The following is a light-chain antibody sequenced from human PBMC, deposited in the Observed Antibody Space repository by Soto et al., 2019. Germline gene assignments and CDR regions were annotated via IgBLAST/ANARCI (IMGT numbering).Light chain of an antibody. CDR1: QSRAGY. Sequence: EVVLTHSPATLSVSPGERAILSCRASQSRAGYLAWCQQKPGRAPRLLIYETSTRVTGIPDRFSGSGSGTDFTLTISRLQPEDSAVYYCQQYGKSPITFGQGTRLQI. V-gene: IGKV3-20*01. J-gene: IGKJ5*01. CDR2: ETS. CDR3: QQYGKSPIT.